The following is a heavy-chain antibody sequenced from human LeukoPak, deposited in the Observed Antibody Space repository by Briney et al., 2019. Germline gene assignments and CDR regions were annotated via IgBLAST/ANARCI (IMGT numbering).Heavy chain of an antibody. Sequence: GGSLRLSCAVSGFTFRTYWMHWVRQVPGEGLVWVSRINEDGSITNYADSVKGRFSISRDNAKNTPYLQMNSLRVEDTAFYYCAKDNRRHYTSGPNPDSLHWGQGALVTVSS. J-gene: IGHJ4*02. CDR3: AKDNRRHYTSGPNPDSLH. D-gene: IGHD6-19*01. CDR1: GFTFRTYW. CDR2: INEDGSIT. V-gene: IGHV3-74*01.